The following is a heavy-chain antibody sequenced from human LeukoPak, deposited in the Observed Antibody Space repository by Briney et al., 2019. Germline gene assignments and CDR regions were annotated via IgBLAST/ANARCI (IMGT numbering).Heavy chain of an antibody. V-gene: IGHV1-69*02. CDR1: GGTFSSYT. CDR2: IIPILSVA. D-gene: IGHD3-22*01. CDR3: TSRNQYYYDSSGIGGFDY. Sequence: SVKVSCKASGGTFSSYTISWVRQAPGQGLEWMGRIIPILSVANYAQKFQGGVTITADKSTSAAYMELSSLRSEDTAVYYCTSRNQYYYDSSGIGGFDYWGQGTLVTVSS. J-gene: IGHJ4*02.